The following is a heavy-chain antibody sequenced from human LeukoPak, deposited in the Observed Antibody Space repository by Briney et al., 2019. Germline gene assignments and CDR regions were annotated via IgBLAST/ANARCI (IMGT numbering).Heavy chain of an antibody. CDR2: INPNSGAT. CDR1: GYTFTIYY. Sequence: GASVKVSCKASGYTFTIYYMRWVRQAPGQGLEWMGWINPNSGATSYAQRFQGRVTMTRDTSISTAYMELSGLTSDDTAVYYCARNPPYCTSTSCYNDYWGQGTLVTVSS. J-gene: IGHJ4*02. CDR3: ARNPPYCTSTSCYNDY. V-gene: IGHV1-2*02. D-gene: IGHD2-2*02.